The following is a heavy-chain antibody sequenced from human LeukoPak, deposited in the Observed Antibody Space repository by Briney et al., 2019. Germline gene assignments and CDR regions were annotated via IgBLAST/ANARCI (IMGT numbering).Heavy chain of an antibody. CDR3: ARVAYCGGDCYPFDY. D-gene: IGHD2-21*02. V-gene: IGHV4-59*01. CDR1: GGSISGYH. J-gene: IGHJ4*02. Sequence: SETLSLTCTVSGGSISGYHWSWIQQPPRKGLEWIGYIYYSGSTNTNPSLKSRVTISVDTSKNHFSLKLSSVTAADTAVYYCARVAYCGGDCYPFDYWGQGTLVTVSS. CDR2: IYYSGST.